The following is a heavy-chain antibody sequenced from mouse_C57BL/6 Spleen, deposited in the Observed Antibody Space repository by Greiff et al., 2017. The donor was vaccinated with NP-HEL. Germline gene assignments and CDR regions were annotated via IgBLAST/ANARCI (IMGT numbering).Heavy chain of an antibody. Sequence: VQLQQSGAELVRPGASVKLSCKASGYTFTDYYINWVKQRPGQGLEWIARIYPGSGNTYYIEKFKGKATPAAEKSSSTAYMQLSSLTSEDSAVYFCARLGSGYVRGGMDYWGQGTSVTVSS. CDR1: GYTFTDYY. J-gene: IGHJ4*01. CDR3: ARLGSGYVRGGMDY. CDR2: IYPGSGNT. V-gene: IGHV1-76*01. D-gene: IGHD3-2*02.